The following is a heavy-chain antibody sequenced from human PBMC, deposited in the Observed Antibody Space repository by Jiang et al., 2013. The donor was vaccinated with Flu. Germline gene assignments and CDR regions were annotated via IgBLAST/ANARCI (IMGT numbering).Heavy chain of an antibody. Sequence: MGWISAYNGNTNYAQKLQGRVTMTTDTSTSTAYMELRSLRSDDTAVYYCARGAGQLIYYYGMDVWGQGTTVTVSS. CDR2: ISAYNGNT. V-gene: IGHV1-18*01. J-gene: IGHJ6*02. D-gene: IGHD6-13*01. CDR3: ARGAGQLIYYYGMDV.